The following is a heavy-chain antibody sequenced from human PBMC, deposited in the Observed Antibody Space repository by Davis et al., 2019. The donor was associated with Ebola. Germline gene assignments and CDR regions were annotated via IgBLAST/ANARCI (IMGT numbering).Heavy chain of an antibody. CDR1: GNRFSSHW. CDR2: IYTGDSDT. J-gene: IGHJ3*02. D-gene: IGHD2-8*02. Sequence: GESLKISCKDSGNRFSSHWIGWVRQMPGKGLEWMGIIYTGDSDTRYSPSFRGQVTISADKSIKTAFLQWSSLKASDSGMYYCASLRRTITGMDDGFDIWGQGTMVTVSS. CDR3: ASLRRTITGMDDGFDI. V-gene: IGHV5-51*01.